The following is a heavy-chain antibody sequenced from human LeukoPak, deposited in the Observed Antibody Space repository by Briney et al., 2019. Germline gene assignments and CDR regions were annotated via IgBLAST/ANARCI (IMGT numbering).Heavy chain of an antibody. CDR2: VGISSGNT. Sequence: QPGGSLRLSCAASGFAFSDYSMNWVRQAPGKGLEWISYVGISSGNTKYADSVKGRFTISGDKAKNSLYLQMNSLRVEDTAVCYCARDTKYAFDNWGQGTLVTVSS. D-gene: IGHD2-2*01. J-gene: IGHJ4*02. CDR1: GFAFSDYS. CDR3: ARDTKYAFDN. V-gene: IGHV3-48*01.